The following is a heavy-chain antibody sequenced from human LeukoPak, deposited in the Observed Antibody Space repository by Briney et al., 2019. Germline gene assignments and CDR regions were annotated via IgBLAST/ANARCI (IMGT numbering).Heavy chain of an antibody. CDR1: GGSISSYY. CDR3: ARGTTYNQYYYDSSGYYSFDY. Sequence: KPSETLSLTCTVSGGSISSYYWSWIRQPPGKGLEWIGYIYYSGSTNYNPSLKSRVTISVDTSKNQFSLKLSSVTAADTAVYYCARGTTYNQYYYDSSGYYSFDYWGQGTLVTVSS. V-gene: IGHV4-59*08. J-gene: IGHJ4*02. D-gene: IGHD3-22*01. CDR2: IYYSGST.